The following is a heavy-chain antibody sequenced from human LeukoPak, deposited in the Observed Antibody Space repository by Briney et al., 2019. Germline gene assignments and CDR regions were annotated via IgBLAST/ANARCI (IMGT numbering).Heavy chain of an antibody. V-gene: IGHV3-30*03. Sequence: GGSLRLSCAASGITFRSYGMHWVRQAPGKGLEWVAVISYDGSNKYYADSVKGRFTISRDNSKNTLYLQMNSLRAEDTAVYYCALESGYYYDSSGYWGQGTMVTVSS. J-gene: IGHJ3*01. D-gene: IGHD3-22*01. CDR2: ISYDGSNK. CDR1: GITFRSYG. CDR3: ALESGYYYDSSGY.